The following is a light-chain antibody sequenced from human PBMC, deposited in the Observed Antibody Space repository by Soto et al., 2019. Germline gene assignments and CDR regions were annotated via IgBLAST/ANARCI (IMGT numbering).Light chain of an antibody. Sequence: ETFLTQSPDTLSLSPGERATLSSRASQSFSSNYFAWYQQRPGQAPRLLIYGASTRATGIPERFSSSGSGTEFTLTISSLQPDDSATYYCQQYNSYSPWTFGQGTKVDIK. CDR1: QSFSSNY. J-gene: IGKJ1*01. CDR2: GAS. V-gene: IGKV3-20*01. CDR3: QQYNSYSPWT.